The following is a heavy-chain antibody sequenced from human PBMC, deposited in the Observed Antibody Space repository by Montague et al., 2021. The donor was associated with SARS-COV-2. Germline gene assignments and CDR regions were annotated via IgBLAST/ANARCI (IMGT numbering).Heavy chain of an antibody. CDR3: ARYSPLGFESPDTFDF. D-gene: IGHD3-9*01. CDR1: GSSVRSDYY. V-gene: IGHV4-38-2*02. J-gene: IGHJ3*01. Sequence: SETLSLTCTVSGSSVRSDYYWAWIRQSPGKGLEWIGSSSHKGITDYNSSLRSRVTLSVDTSKNQISLKLTSVAAADTAVYYCARYSPLGFESPDTFDFWGRGTMVTVSS. CDR2: SSHKGIT.